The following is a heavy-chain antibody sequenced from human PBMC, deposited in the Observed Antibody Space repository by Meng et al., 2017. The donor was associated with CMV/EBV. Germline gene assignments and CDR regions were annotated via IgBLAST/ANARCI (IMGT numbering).Heavy chain of an antibody. Sequence: GESLKISCVASGFTFSSYGMHWVRQAPGKGLEWVAFIRYDGSNKYYADSVKGRFTISRDNSKNTLYLQMNSLRAEDTAVYYCAKDRRYYDSSGYFDYWGQGTLVTVSS. CDR2: IRYDGSNK. CDR1: GFTFSSYG. V-gene: IGHV3-30*02. D-gene: IGHD3-22*01. CDR3: AKDRRYYDSSGYFDY. J-gene: IGHJ4*02.